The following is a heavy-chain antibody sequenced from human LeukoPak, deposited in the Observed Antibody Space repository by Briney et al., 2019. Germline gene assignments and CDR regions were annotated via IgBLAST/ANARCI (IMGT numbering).Heavy chain of an antibody. CDR3: ARGDYYYDSSGYQDN. D-gene: IGHD3-22*01. CDR2: ISYDGSNK. Sequence: GGSLRLSCAASGFTFSSYAMSWVRQAPGKGLEWVAVISYDGSNKYYADSVKGRFTISRDNSKNTLYLQMNSLRAEDTAVYYCARGDYYYDSSGYQDNWGQGTLVTISS. CDR1: GFTFSSYA. V-gene: IGHV3-30*04. J-gene: IGHJ4*02.